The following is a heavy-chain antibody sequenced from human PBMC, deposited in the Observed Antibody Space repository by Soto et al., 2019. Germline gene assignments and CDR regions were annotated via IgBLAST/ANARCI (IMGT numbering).Heavy chain of an antibody. J-gene: IGHJ5*02. D-gene: IGHD3-9*01. CDR1: GFTXSSYE. V-gene: IGHV3-48*03. CDR2: ISISGSTI. CDR3: ASLDHYDILTGPEA. Sequence: GXSXRLSCAATGFTXSSYEMDLVRQAPGKGLEWVSYISISGSTIYYADSVKGRFTISRDNAKNTLYLQMNRLRAEEPAVYYCASLDHYDILTGPEAWGQGTLVTVSS.